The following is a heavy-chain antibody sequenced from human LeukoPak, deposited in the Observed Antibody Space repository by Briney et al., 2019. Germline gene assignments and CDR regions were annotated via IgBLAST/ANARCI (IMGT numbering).Heavy chain of an antibody. CDR2: MNPNSGNT. CDR1: GYTFTGYY. Sequence: ASVKVSCKASGYTFTGYYMHWVRQAPGQGLEWMGWMNPNSGNTGYAQKFQGRVTITRNTSISTAYMELSSLRSEDTAVYYCARQGSSTDWGQGTLVTVSS. J-gene: IGHJ4*02. V-gene: IGHV1-8*03. D-gene: IGHD1-26*01. CDR3: ARQGSSTD.